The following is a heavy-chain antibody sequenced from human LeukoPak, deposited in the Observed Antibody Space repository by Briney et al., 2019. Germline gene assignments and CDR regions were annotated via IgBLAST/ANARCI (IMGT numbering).Heavy chain of an antibody. CDR2: IGKAGGT. Sequence: GGSLRLSCVASGFTFNTYDIHWVHQATGKGLEWVSLIGKAGGTHYADSVKGRFTISRENGKNSLYLQMNGLRVGDTAVYYCARDLSGHGLDVWGQGTTVTVSS. CDR3: ARDLSGHGLDV. J-gene: IGHJ6*02. CDR1: GFTFNTYD. V-gene: IGHV3-13*01.